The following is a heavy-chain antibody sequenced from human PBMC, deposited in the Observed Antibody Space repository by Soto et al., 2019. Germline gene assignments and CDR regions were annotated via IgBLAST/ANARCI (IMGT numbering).Heavy chain of an antibody. CDR2: ISYDGSNK. Sequence: GGSLRLSCAASGFTFSSYGMHWVRQAPGKGLEWVAVISYDGSNKYYADSVKGRFTISRDNSKNTLYLQMNSLRAEDTAVYYCAKDTLNNGLRWYQYIYYYGMDVWGQGTTVTVSS. CDR1: GFTFSSYG. CDR3: AKDTLNNGLRWYQYIYYYGMDV. J-gene: IGHJ6*02. V-gene: IGHV3-30*18. D-gene: IGHD4-17*01.